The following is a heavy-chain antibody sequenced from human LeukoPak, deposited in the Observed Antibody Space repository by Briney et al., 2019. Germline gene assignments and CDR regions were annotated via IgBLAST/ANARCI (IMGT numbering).Heavy chain of an antibody. CDR2: ISKGGSPT. D-gene: IGHD3-10*01. CDR1: GFTFSNYE. J-gene: IGHJ4*02. Sequence: GGALRLSCAASGFTFSNYEMNWVRQPPGKGVEWLAYISKGGSPTYYADSMKGRFTISRDNAKNSLYLQMNILRAEDTAVYYCARALWFGTSFDYWGQGTLVTVSS. CDR3: ARALWFGTSFDY. V-gene: IGHV3-48*03.